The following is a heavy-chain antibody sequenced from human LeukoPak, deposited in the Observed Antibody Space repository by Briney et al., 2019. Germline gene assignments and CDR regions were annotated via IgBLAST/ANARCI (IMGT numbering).Heavy chain of an antibody. J-gene: IGHJ4*02. Sequence: PGGSLRLSCAASGFTFSSYSMNWVRQAPGKGLEWVSSIISSSSYIYYADSVKGRFTISRDNAKNSLYLQMNSLRAEDTAVYYCARDRARGAAAGTADYWGQGTLVTVSS. CDR1: GFTFSSYS. D-gene: IGHD6-13*01. CDR3: ARDRARGAAAGTADY. V-gene: IGHV3-21*01. CDR2: IISSSSYI.